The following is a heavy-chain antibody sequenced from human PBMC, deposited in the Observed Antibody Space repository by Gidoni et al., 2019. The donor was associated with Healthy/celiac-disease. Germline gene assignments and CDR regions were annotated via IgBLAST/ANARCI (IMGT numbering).Heavy chain of an antibody. CDR1: GGSFSGYY. CDR3: ARGSYDFWSGYYTPTNWFDP. D-gene: IGHD3-3*01. CDR2: INHSGST. J-gene: IGHJ5*02. V-gene: IGHV4-34*01. Sequence: QVQLQQWGAGLLKPSETLSLTCAVYGGSFSGYYWSWIRQPPGKGLEWIGEINHSGSTNYNPSLKSRVTISVDTSKNQFSLKLNSVTAADTAVYYCARGSYDFWSGYYTPTNWFDPWGQGTLVTVSS.